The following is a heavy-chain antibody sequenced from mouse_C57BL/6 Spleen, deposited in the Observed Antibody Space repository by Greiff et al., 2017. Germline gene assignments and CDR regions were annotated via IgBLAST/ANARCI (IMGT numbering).Heavy chain of an antibody. CDR2: ISSGSSTI. V-gene: IGHV5-17*01. CDR1: GFTFSDYG. J-gene: IGHJ1*03. Sequence: DVKLVESGGGLVKPGGSLKLSCAASGFTFSDYGMHWVRQAPEKGLEWVAYISSGSSTIYYADTVKGRFTISRDNAKNTLFLQMTSLRSEDTAMYYCATITTVVAPLDFDVWGTGTTVTVSS. D-gene: IGHD1-1*01. CDR3: ATITTVVAPLDFDV.